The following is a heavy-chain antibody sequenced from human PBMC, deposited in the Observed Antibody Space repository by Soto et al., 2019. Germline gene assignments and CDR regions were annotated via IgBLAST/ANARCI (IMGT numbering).Heavy chain of an antibody. Sequence: QLQLQESGPGLVKPSETLSLTCTVSGGSISSSSYYWGWIRQPPGKGLEWIGSIYYSGSTYYNPSLNGPVTIPVDTSQTQFSLTLSSVTAAATAVYYCARHDWAKPFDYWGQGTLVTVS. D-gene: IGHD3-9*01. CDR1: GGSISSSSYY. CDR2: IYYSGST. CDR3: ARHDWAKPFDY. J-gene: IGHJ4*02. V-gene: IGHV4-39*01.